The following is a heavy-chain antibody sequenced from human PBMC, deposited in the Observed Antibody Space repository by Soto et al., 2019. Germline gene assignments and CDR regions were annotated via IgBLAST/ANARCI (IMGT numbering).Heavy chain of an antibody. CDR3: AASIFYYGMDV. J-gene: IGHJ6*02. CDR1: GYTFTNYW. CDR2: IYPGDSDT. Sequence: GESLKISCKGSGYTFTNYWIGWVRQMPGKGLEWMGIIYPGDSDTKYNPSFQGQVTISADKSITTTYLQWSSLKAADTAIYYCAASIFYYGMDVWGQGTQVTVS. V-gene: IGHV5-51*01.